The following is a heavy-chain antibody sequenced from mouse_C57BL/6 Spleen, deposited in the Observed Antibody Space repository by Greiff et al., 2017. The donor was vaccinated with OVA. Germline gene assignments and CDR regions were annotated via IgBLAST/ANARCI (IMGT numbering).Heavy chain of an antibody. CDR2: IYPGDGDT. J-gene: IGHJ3*01. Sequence: VQLQQSGPELVKPGASVKISCKASGYAFSSSWMNWVKQRPGKGLEWIGRIYPGDGDTNYNGKFKGKATLTADKSSSTAYMQLSSLTSEDSAVYFCARSWYYGSSYAWFAYWGQGTLVTVSA. D-gene: IGHD1-1*01. CDR3: ARSWYYGSSYAWFAY. V-gene: IGHV1-82*01. CDR1: GYAFSSSW.